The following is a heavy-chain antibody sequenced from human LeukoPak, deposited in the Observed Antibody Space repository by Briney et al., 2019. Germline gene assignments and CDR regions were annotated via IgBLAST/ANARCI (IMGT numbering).Heavy chain of an antibody. V-gene: IGHV4-34*01. Sequence: SETLSLTCAVYGGSFSGYYWGWIRQPPGKGLEWIASMFFSGNTYYNPSLKSRVTMSVDTSKNQFSLKLSSVTAADTAVYYCARGGYYGSGNDFRFDPWGQGTLVTVSS. CDR1: GGSFSGYY. J-gene: IGHJ5*02. CDR2: MFFSGNT. D-gene: IGHD3-10*01. CDR3: ARGGYYGSGNDFRFDP.